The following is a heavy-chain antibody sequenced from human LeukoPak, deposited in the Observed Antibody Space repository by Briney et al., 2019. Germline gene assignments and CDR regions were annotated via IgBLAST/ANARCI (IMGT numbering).Heavy chain of an antibody. D-gene: IGHD1-1*01. Sequence: GGSLRLSCAASGFTFSSYEMNWVRQAQGKGLEWVSYISSSGSTIYYADSVKGRFTISRDNAKNSLYLQMDSLRVEDTAIYYCARDPRTVRIWGQGTLVTVSS. J-gene: IGHJ4*02. V-gene: IGHV3-48*03. CDR1: GFTFSSYE. CDR3: ARDPRTVRI. CDR2: ISSSGSTI.